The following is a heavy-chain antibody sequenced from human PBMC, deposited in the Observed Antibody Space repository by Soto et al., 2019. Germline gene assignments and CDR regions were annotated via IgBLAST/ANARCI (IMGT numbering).Heavy chain of an antibody. Sequence: SETLSLTCTVSGGSISSYYWSWIRQPPGKGLEWIGYIYYSGSTNYNPSLKSRVTISVDTSKNQFSLKLSSVTAADTAVYYCARVPYGSGSKYYYGMDVWGQGTTVTVSS. V-gene: IGHV4-59*01. CDR3: ARVPYGSGSKYYYGMDV. CDR2: IYYSGST. D-gene: IGHD3-10*01. J-gene: IGHJ6*02. CDR1: GGSISSYY.